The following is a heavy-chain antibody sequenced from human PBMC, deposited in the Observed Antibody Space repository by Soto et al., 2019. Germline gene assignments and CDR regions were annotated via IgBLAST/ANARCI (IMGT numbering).Heavy chain of an antibody. D-gene: IGHD2-21*02. J-gene: IGHJ4*02. CDR3: ARDLGVTAPSGYFDY. Sequence: ASVKVSCKASGYTFTSYGISWVRQAPGQGLEWMGWISAYNGNTNYAQKLQGRVTMTTDTPTSTAYMELRSLRSDDTAVYYCARDLGVTAPSGYFDYWGQGTLVTVSS. CDR1: GYTFTSYG. V-gene: IGHV1-18*04. CDR2: ISAYNGNT.